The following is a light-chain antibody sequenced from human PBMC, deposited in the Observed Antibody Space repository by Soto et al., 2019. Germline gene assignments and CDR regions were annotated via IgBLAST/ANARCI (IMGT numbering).Light chain of an antibody. Sequence: IQLTQSPSSLSASVGDRVTITCWASQDISSYLGWYQQKPGKAPKLLIYAASTLQSGVPSRLRGSGYGTDLTITINSMKNEDFETHFCQQLNNYTSTFGGGTKVDIK. V-gene: IGKV1-9*01. J-gene: IGKJ4*01. CDR3: QQLNNYTST. CDR1: QDISSY. CDR2: AAS.